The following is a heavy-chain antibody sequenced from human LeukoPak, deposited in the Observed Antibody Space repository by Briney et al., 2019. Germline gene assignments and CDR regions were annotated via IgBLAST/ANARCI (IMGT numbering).Heavy chain of an antibody. CDR1: GGSFNAYY. Sequence: SETLSLTCTVSGGSFNAYYWSWIRQPPGKGLEWIGYIYYIGITNYNPSLKNRVIISVDTSKNQFSLQLSSVTAADTAVYYCARTGSGNYYRPFDFWGQGTLVTVSS. CDR2: IYYIGIT. V-gene: IGHV4-59*01. J-gene: IGHJ4*02. CDR3: ARTGSGNYYRPFDF. D-gene: IGHD3-10*01.